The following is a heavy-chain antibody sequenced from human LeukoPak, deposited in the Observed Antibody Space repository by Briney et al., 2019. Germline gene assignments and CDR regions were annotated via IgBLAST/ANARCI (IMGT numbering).Heavy chain of an antibody. CDR2: INNYGGGT. J-gene: IGHJ4*02. CDR3: AKDSHFDY. V-gene: IGHV3-23*01. Sequence: GGSLRLSCAASGYTFSSQGMSWVRQAPGKGLEWVSVINNYGGGTYYADSVKGRFTISRDNSKNTLYLQMNSLRAEDTAVYYCAKDSHFDYWGQGALVTVSS. CDR1: GYTFSSQG.